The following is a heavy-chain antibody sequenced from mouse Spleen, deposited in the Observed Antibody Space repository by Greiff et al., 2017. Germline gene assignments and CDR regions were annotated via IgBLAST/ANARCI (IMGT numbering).Heavy chain of an antibody. J-gene: IGHJ2*01. CDR2: IYPGSGST. CDR3: ARNDYYGSSSYYFDY. CDR1: GYTFTSYW. D-gene: IGHD1-1*01. V-gene: IGHV1-55*01. Sequence: QVQLQQPGAELVKPGASVKMSCKASGYTFTSYWITWVKQRHGPGLEWIGDIYPGSGSTNYNEKFKSKATLTVDTSSSTAYMQLSSLTSEDSAVYYCARNDYYGSSSYYFDYWGQGTTLTVSS.